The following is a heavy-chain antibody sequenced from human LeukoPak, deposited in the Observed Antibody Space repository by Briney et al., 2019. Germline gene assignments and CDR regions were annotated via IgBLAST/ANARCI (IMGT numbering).Heavy chain of an antibody. D-gene: IGHD3-3*01. J-gene: IGHJ4*02. Sequence: GGSLRLSCAASGFTFSSYAMSWVRRAPGKGLEWVSAISGSGGSAYYADSVKGRFTISRDNSKNTLYLQMNSLRAEDTAVYYCAKDVRFLEWLLIDYWGQGTLVTVSS. CDR3: AKDVRFLEWLLIDY. V-gene: IGHV3-23*01. CDR1: GFTFSSYA. CDR2: ISGSGGSA.